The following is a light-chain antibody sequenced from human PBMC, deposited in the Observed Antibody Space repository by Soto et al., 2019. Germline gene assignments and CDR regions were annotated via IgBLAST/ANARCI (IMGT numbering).Light chain of an antibody. Sequence: DIVFTQSPCTLSLSPGQRATLSCRSSQSISSSFLAWYQQKPGQAPRLLIYGESSRATGIPDRFSGSGSGTDFTLTISRLEPEDFAVYYCQQCCSSPETFGQGTKVDIK. V-gene: IGKV3-20*01. CDR1: QSISSSF. J-gene: IGKJ1*01. CDR3: QQCCSSPET. CDR2: GES.